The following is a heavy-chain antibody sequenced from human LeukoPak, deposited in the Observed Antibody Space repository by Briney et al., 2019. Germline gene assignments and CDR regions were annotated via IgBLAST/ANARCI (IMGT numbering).Heavy chain of an antibody. J-gene: IGHJ4*02. CDR2: LNPSSGDT. V-gene: IGHV1-2*02. CDR3: ASTDSDWNHEITF. CDR1: GYTFTGHY. Sequence: ASVKVSCKASGYTFTGHYMHWVRQAPGQGLQWMGWLNPSSGDTKYAQNLQGRVTMTRDTSITTAYMQLNSLRSADTAVYFCASTDSDWNHEITFWGQGTLVTVSS. D-gene: IGHD1-1*01.